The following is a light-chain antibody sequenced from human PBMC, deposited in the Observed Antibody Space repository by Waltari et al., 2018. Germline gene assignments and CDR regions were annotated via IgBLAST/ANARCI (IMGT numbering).Light chain of an antibody. V-gene: IGLV2-14*01. Sequence: QSALPQPASVSGSLGQSISISCAGTSNDVGAHHLVSWYQQYPGRAPKLVIYEVTNRPSGISSRFSGSKSGNTASLTISGLQSEDEAEYFCSSYSTTFTVLFGGGTKVTV. J-gene: IGLJ3*02. CDR1: SNDVGAHHL. CDR2: EVT. CDR3: SSYSTTFTVL.